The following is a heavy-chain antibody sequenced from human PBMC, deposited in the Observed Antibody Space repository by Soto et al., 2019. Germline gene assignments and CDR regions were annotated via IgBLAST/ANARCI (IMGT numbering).Heavy chain of an antibody. V-gene: IGHV1-18*01. D-gene: IGHD1-7*01. Sequence: QVQLVQSGAEVKKPGASVKVSCKASGYTFTSYRIIWVRQAPGQGLEWMGWISAYSGNTNSAPKVQDRVTMTTAPATSTAYMELGSLKSDDTAVYYCARDLSAGTAAYWGQGTLVTVSS. CDR3: ARDLSAGTAAY. J-gene: IGHJ4*02. CDR1: GYTFTSYR. CDR2: ISAYSGNT.